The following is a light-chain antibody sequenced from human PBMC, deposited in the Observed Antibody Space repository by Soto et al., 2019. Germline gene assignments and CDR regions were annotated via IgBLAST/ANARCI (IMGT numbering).Light chain of an antibody. V-gene: IGLV1-40*01. J-gene: IGLJ2*01. CDR2: DNN. CDR1: SSNIGAGYG. Sequence: QSVLTQPPSVSGAPGQRVTISCTGSSSNIGAGYGVHWYQQLPGTAPKLLIYDNNNRPSGVPDRFSGSKSGTSASLVITGLQAEDEADYYCQSYDSSLSGSGIFGGGTKLTVL. CDR3: QSYDSSLSGSGI.